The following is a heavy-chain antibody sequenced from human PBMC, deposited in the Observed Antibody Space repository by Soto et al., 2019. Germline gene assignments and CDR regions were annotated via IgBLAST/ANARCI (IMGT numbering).Heavy chain of an antibody. D-gene: IGHD6-19*01. CDR3: ARDPQGYSSGWYDFDY. Sequence: GSLRLSCAASGFTFSSYSMNWVRQAPGKGLEWVSSISSSSSYIYYADSVKGRFTISRDNAKNSLYLQMNSLRAEDTAVYYCARDPQGYSSGWYDFDYWGQGTLVTVSS. CDR1: GFTFSSYS. V-gene: IGHV3-21*01. J-gene: IGHJ4*02. CDR2: ISSSSSYI.